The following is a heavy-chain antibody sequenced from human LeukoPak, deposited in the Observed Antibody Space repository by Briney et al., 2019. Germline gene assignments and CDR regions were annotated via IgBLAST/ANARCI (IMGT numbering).Heavy chain of an antibody. CDR3: AREAGDAAFDY. Sequence: GGSLRLSCAASGFTVSSNYMSWVRQAPGKGLEWVSVIYSGGSTYYADSVKGRFTISRDNSKNTLYLQMNSLRAEDTAVYYCAREAGDAAFDYWGQGTLVTVSS. CDR1: GFTVSSNY. D-gene: IGHD7-27*01. CDR2: IYSGGST. V-gene: IGHV3-53*01. J-gene: IGHJ4*02.